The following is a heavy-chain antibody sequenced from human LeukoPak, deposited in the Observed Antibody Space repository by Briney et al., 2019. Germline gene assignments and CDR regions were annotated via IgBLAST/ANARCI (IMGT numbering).Heavy chain of an antibody. CDR2: FSASGVRT. D-gene: IGHD1-26*01. Sequence: GGSLLLSCAASGFTFSDYAMSWVRQAPGKGLEWVSIFSASGVRTYYADSVKGRFTISRDNSKNTLYLQMNSLRAEDTAVYYCAKGGGSYYYFDYWGQGTLVTVSS. J-gene: IGHJ4*02. V-gene: IGHV3-23*01. CDR3: AKGGGSYYYFDY. CDR1: GFTFSDYA.